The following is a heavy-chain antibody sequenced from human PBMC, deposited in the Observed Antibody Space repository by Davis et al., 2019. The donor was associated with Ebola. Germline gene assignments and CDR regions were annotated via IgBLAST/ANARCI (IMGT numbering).Heavy chain of an antibody. Sequence: MPSETLSLTCTVSGGSTSSYYWSWIRQPPGKGLEWIGYIYYSGSTNYNPSLKSRVTISVDTSKNQFSLKLSSVTAADTAVYYCARVGFQRWLQLSGWGQGTLVTVSS. CDR2: IYYSGST. V-gene: IGHV4-59*12. CDR3: ARVGFQRWLQLSG. J-gene: IGHJ4*02. CDR1: GGSTSSYY. D-gene: IGHD5-24*01.